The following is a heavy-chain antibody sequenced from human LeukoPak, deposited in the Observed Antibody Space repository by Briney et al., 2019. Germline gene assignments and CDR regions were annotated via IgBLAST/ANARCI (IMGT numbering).Heavy chain of an antibody. CDR2: IYHSGST. J-gene: IGHJ3*02. Sequence: SQTLSLTCTVSGGSISSGGYYWSWIRQPPGKGLEWIGYIYHSGSTYYNPSLKSRVTISVDTSKNQFSLKLSSVTAADTAVYYCARDSLLHAFDIWGQGTMVTVSS. CDR3: ARDSLLHAFDI. D-gene: IGHD2-21*01. CDR1: GGSISSGGYY. V-gene: IGHV4-30-2*01.